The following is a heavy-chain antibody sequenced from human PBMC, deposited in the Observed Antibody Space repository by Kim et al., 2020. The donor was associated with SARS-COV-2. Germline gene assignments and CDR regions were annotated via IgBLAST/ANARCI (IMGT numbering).Heavy chain of an antibody. J-gene: IGHJ6*02. V-gene: IGHV5-51*01. D-gene: IGHD1-26*01. CDR1: GYSFTSYW. CDR3: ARHAGAGAPRGYYYYYGMDV. CDR2: IYPGDSDT. Sequence: GESLKISCKGSGYSFTSYWIGWVRQMPGKGLEWMGIIYPGDSDTRYSPSFQGQVTISADKSISTAYLQWSSLKASDTAMYYCARHAGAGAPRGYYYYYGMDVWGQGTTVTVSS.